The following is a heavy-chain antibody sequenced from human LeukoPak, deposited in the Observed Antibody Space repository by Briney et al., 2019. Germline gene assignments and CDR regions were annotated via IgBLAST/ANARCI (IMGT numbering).Heavy chain of an antibody. CDR2: IYYSGST. CDR3: ARGSSLRYFDWLPTAYYYYYMDV. D-gene: IGHD3-9*01. CDR1: GGSISSSSHY. Sequence: SETLSLTCTVSGGSISSSSHYWGWIRQPPGKGLEWIGSIYYSGSTYYNPSLKSRVTISVDTSKNQFSLKLSSVTAADTAVYYCARGSSLRYFDWLPTAYYYYYMDVWGKGTTVTVSS. J-gene: IGHJ6*03. V-gene: IGHV4-39*07.